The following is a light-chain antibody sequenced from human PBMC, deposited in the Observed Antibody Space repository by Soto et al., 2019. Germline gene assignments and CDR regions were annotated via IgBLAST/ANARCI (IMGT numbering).Light chain of an antibody. CDR3: QQYDDWLRLT. V-gene: IGKV3D-15*01. CDR2: GAS. CDR1: QSVNIY. J-gene: IGKJ4*01. Sequence: EIVMTQSPATLSVSPGERATLSCRASQSVNIYLAWYQQKPGQAPRLLIFGASSRATGIPARFSDSGSGTEFNLTISSLQSEDFAVYFCQQYDDWLRLTFGGGTKVEIK.